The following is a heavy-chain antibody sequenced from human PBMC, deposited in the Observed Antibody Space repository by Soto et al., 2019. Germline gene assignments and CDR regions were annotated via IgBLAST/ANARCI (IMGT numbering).Heavy chain of an antibody. CDR1: GYTFTNSA. CDR2: IVVGSGDT. V-gene: IGHV1-58*01. J-gene: IGHJ5*02. CDR3: AADVGDL. Sequence: QMQLVQSGPEVKKPGTSVKVSCKGSGYTFTNSAVQWVRQARGQRLGWMGWIVVGSGDTTYAQKFQERVTFTRDVSRRTAYRELSSLKSDDTGVYYCAADVGDLWGQGTLVTVSS. D-gene: IGHD1-26*01.